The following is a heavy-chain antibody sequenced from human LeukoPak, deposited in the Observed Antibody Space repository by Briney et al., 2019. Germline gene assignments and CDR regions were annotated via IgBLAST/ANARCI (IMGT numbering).Heavy chain of an antibody. Sequence: GGSLRLSCAASGFIFDDYAMHWVRQAPGKGLEWVSGISWNSGSLTYADSVKGRFTISRDNAKNSLYLQMNSLRTEDTALYYCARGLGGDQGYFDLWGRGTLATVSS. J-gene: IGHJ2*01. D-gene: IGHD3-10*01. CDR1: GFIFDDYA. CDR2: ISWNSGSL. V-gene: IGHV3-9*01. CDR3: ARGLGGDQGYFDL.